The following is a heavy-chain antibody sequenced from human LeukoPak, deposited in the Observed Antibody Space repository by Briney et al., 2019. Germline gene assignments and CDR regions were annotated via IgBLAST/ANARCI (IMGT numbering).Heavy chain of an antibody. CDR1: GGSISSYY. D-gene: IGHD6-13*01. CDR2: IYYSGST. J-gene: IGHJ3*02. Sequence: PSETLSLTCTVSGGSISSYYWSWIRQPPGKGLEWIGYIYYSGSTNYNPSLKSRVTISVDTSKNQFSLTLSSVTAADTAVYYCARESSWSGFFEMWGQGTMVTVSS. V-gene: IGHV4-59*01. CDR3: ARESSWSGFFEM.